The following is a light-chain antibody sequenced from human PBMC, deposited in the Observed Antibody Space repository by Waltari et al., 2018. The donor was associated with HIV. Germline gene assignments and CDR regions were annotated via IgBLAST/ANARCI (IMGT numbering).Light chain of an antibody. V-gene: IGLV1-44*01. J-gene: IGLJ1*01. CDR1: TSNIGGNT. CDR2: SNN. CDR3: AAWDDSLKGGA. Sequence: QSVLAQLPSASGTPGQRVTISCSGSTSNIGGNTVSWYQQLPGTAPKLLSYSNNERPSGVHDRLSGSTSGTSASLVISGLQSEDEADYYCAAWDDSLKGGAFGTGTKVTVL.